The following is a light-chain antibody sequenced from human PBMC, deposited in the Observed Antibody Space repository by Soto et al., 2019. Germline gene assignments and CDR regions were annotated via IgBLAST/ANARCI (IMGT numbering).Light chain of an antibody. Sequence: QSVLTQPPSVSGAPGPRVTLSCTGRRSNIGAGYGVNWYPQLPGTAPKLLIYGNTNRPSGVPDRISGSKSGTSASLAITGLQAEDEDDYYCESYDSTLSGSRFGGGTKLTVL. CDR2: GNT. CDR1: RSNIGAGYG. V-gene: IGLV1-40*01. CDR3: ESYDSTLSGSR. J-gene: IGLJ3*02.